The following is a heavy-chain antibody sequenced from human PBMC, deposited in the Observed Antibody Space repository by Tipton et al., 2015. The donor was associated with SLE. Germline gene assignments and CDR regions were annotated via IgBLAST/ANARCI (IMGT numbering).Heavy chain of an antibody. D-gene: IGHD2-15*01. CDR3: ARMGYCVTAPCARDDAFHI. CDR1: GGSISGHY. J-gene: IGHJ3*02. V-gene: IGHV4-59*11. Sequence: LRLSCTVSGGSISGHYWSWIRQSPEKGLEYIGYIYYSGGTNYNPSLKSRVTISVDTSKNQFSLRLSSVTAADTALYYCARMGYCVTAPCARDDAFHIWGQGTMVTVSS. CDR2: IYYSGGT.